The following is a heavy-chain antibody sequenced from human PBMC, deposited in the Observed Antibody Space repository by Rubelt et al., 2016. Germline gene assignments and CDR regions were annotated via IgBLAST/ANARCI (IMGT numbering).Heavy chain of an antibody. V-gene: IGHV4-39*01. CDR1: GDSISSSDDY. CDR3: ARLLRESGTTVGFDS. J-gene: IGHJ4*02. D-gene: IGHD1-7*01. Sequence: QLQLQESGPGLVKPSETLSLTCTVSGDSISSSDDYWAWIRQPPGKGLEWIGSTYHSWTTFYNPALKGRVTISVEPSKNQFPLKLNPVTAAETAVYYCARLLRESGTTVGFDSWGQGTLVTVSS. CDR2: TYHSWTT.